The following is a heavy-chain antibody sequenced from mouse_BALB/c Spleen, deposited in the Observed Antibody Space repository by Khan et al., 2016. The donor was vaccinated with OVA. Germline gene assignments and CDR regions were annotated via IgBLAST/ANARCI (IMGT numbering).Heavy chain of an antibody. CDR3: APVDGYYGSFAY. Sequence: VQLQQSGPEVVKPGASVKMSCKASGYTFTSYVMHWVKQKPGQGLEWIGYIYPYNDATKYNEKFNGKATLTSDKSSSTAYMERSSLTSEASAVYYCAPVDGYYGSFAYWGQGTLVTVSA. J-gene: IGHJ3*01. CDR2: IYPYNDAT. D-gene: IGHD2-3*01. CDR1: GYTFTSYV. V-gene: IGHV1S136*01.